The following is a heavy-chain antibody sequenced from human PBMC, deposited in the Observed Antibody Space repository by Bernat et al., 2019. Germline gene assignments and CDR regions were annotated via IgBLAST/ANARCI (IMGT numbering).Heavy chain of an antibody. CDR3: ARDVPRGRSQDTAMVPIEY. Sequence: QVQLVQSGAEVKKPGASVKVSCKASGYTFTSYGISWVRQAPGQGLEWMGWISAYNGNTNYAQKLQGRVTITTDTSTSTAYMELSSMRSDDTAVYYGARDVPRGRSQDTAMVPIEYWGQGTLVTVSS. V-gene: IGHV1-18*01. CDR2: ISAYNGNT. CDR1: GYTFTSYG. J-gene: IGHJ4*02. D-gene: IGHD5-18*01.